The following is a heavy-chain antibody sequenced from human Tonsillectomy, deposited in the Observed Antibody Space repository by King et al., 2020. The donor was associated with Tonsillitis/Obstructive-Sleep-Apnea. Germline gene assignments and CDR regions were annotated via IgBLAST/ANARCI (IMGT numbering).Heavy chain of an antibody. D-gene: IGHD2-2*01. CDR3: ARGDRYCSSTGCYFNWFDP. V-gene: IGHV3-30*04. J-gene: IGHJ5*02. Sequence: VQLVESGGGVVQPGRSLRLSCAASGFTFSSYAMHWVRQAPGKGLEWVAVISYDGSNKYYADSVKGRFTISRDNSKNTLYLQMNSLRAEDTAVYYCARGDRYCSSTGCYFNWFDPWGQGPLVTVSS. CDR2: ISYDGSNK. CDR1: GFTFSSYA.